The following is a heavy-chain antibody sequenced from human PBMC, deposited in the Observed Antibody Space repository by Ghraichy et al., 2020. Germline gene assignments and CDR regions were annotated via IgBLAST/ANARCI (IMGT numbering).Heavy chain of an antibody. V-gene: IGHV3-30-3*01. J-gene: IGHJ4*02. CDR1: GFTFSSYA. Sequence: GGSLRLSCAASGFTFSSYAMHWVRQAPGKGLEWVAVISYDGSNKYYADSVKGRFTISRDNSKNTLYLQMNSLRAEDTAVYYCARGGQYYYDSSGYYLDYWGQGTLVTVSS. D-gene: IGHD3-22*01. CDR3: ARGGQYYYDSSGYYLDY. CDR2: ISYDGSNK.